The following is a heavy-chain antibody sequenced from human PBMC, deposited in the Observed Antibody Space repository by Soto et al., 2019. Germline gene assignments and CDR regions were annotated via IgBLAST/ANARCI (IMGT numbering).Heavy chain of an antibody. D-gene: IGHD5-12*01. CDR1: RYSINNNNW. CDR2: LHHGGST. V-gene: IGHV4-4*02. J-gene: IGHJ4*02. Sequence: SETLSLTCDVSRYSINNNNWWSWVRQPPGGGLEWIGELHHGGSTNYNPSLESRVTFSVDISKNQFFLKLSSVTAADTAVYYCTKNSAYALDYWGQGPPVHVS. CDR3: TKNSAYALDY.